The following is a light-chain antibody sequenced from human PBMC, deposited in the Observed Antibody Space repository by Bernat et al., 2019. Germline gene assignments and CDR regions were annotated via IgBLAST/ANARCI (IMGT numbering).Light chain of an antibody. J-gene: IGLJ2*01. V-gene: IGLV3-21*01. CDR2: FDT. CDR1: NIGSKT. Sequence: YVLTQPPSVSVAPGKTAKISCGGNNIGSKTVHWYLRKPGQAPLVVIYFDTERPSGIPERFSGSISDNTATLTISRVEAGDEGDYYCQVWESSGDYVVFGGGTKLTVL. CDR3: QVWESSGDYVV.